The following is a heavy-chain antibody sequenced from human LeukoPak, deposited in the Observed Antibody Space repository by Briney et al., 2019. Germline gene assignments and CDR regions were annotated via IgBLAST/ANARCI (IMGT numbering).Heavy chain of an antibody. V-gene: IGHV3-72*01. J-gene: IGHJ4*02. CDR3: ARDRVTFDY. CDR1: GFTFSDHY. D-gene: IGHD4-23*01. CDR2: TRNKANSYTT. Sequence: GGSLRLSCAASGFTFSDHYMDWVRQAPGKGLEWVGRTRNKANSYTTEYAASVKGRFTISRDNAKNSLYLQMNSLRAEDTAVYYCARDRVTFDYWGQGTLVTVSS.